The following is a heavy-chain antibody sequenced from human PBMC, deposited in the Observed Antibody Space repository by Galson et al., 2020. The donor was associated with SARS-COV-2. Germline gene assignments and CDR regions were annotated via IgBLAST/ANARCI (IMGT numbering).Heavy chain of an antibody. CDR1: GYTFTGYY. Sequence: GESLKIPCKASGYTFTGYYMHWVRQAPGQGLEWMGWINPNSDGTHYAQKFQGRVTMTRDTSIRTAYMELSRLRSDDTAVYYCARVQGYSSNPYYDGMDVWGQGTTVTVSS. D-gene: IGHD6-13*01. V-gene: IGHV1-2*02. CDR3: ARVQGYSSNPYYDGMDV. CDR2: INPNSDGT. J-gene: IGHJ6*02.